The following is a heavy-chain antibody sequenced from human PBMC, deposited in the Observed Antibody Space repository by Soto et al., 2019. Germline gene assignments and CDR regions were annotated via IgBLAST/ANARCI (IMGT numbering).Heavy chain of an antibody. CDR1: GDSMTRGSYY. CDR3: ARGLHFAGDYGDYSGAFDI. Sequence: PSETLSLTCVVSGDSMTRGSYYWAWIRQPPGKGLEWIGSFYYTGSTNYNPSLKSRVTVSADTSNNHFSLRLTSVTAADTAVYYCARGLHFAGDYGDYSGAFDIWGQGTMVTVSS. CDR2: FYYTGST. V-gene: IGHV4-39*02. D-gene: IGHD4-17*01. J-gene: IGHJ3*02.